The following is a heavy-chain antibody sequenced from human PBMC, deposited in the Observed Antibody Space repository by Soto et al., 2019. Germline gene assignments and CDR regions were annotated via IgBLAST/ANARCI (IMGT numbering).Heavy chain of an antibody. Sequence: QVQLQQWGAGLLKPWETLSPTCAVYGGSFRGYYWGGIRQPPGRGREWIGEINHSGSTNYNPSLKSRVTISVDTSKNQFSLKLSSVTAADTAVYYCARGRLLWFGELWGYWGQGTLVTVSS. J-gene: IGHJ4*02. CDR1: GGSFRGYY. V-gene: IGHV4-34*01. D-gene: IGHD3-10*01. CDR2: INHSGST. CDR3: ARGRLLWFGELWGY.